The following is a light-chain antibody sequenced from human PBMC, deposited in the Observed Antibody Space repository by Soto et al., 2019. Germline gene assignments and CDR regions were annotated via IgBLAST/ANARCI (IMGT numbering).Light chain of an antibody. CDR2: EVS. CDR3: CSYAGADIFVV. CDR1: SSDVGGYGL. V-gene: IGLV2-23*02. Sequence: QSALTQPASVSGSPGQSITLSCTGSSSDVGGYGLVSWYQQHPGQAPRLIIYEVSKRPAGVSNRFSGSKSGHTASLTISGLLTEDEADYYCCSYAGADIFVVFGGGTQLTVL. J-gene: IGLJ2*01.